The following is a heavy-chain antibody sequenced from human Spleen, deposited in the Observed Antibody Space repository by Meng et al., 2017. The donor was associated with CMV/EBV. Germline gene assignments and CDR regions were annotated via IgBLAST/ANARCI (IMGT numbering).Heavy chain of an antibody. CDR2: IKHDATEE. CDR1: GFNFRSFW. Sequence: GESLKISCAASGFNFRSFWMSWTRQAPGKGLEWVANIKHDATEEYYVDSVKGRFTISRDNARNSLYLQMHGLRAEDTAVYYCARDSGEDCSSTSCYKGYYFDYWGQGTLVTVSS. CDR3: ARDSGEDCSSTSCYKGYYFDY. D-gene: IGHD2-2*02. J-gene: IGHJ4*02. V-gene: IGHV3-7*01.